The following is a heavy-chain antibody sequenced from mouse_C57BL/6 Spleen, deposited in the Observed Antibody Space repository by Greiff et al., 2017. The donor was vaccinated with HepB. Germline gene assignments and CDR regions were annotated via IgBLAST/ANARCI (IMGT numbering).Heavy chain of an antibody. D-gene: IGHD3-2*02. CDR2: IYPYNGVS. Sequence: VQLKQSGPELVKPGASVKISCKASGYSFTGYYMHWVKQSHGNILDWIGYIYPYNGVSSYNQKFKGKATLTVDKSSSSAYMELRSLTSEDSAVYYCAREGNLDSSGYLDYWGQGTTLTVAS. V-gene: IGHV1-31*01. CDR1: GYSFTGYY. J-gene: IGHJ2*01. CDR3: AREGNLDSSGYLDY.